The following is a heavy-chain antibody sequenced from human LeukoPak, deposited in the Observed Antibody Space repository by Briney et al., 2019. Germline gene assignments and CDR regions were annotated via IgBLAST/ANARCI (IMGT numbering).Heavy chain of an antibody. CDR2: INGSGGRI. V-gene: IGHV3-23*01. CDR3: ARRAGAYSHPYDY. Sequence: PGGSLRLSCAASGFTFSSYAMSWVRQAPGEGLEWVSAINGSGGRIYYADSVKGRFTISRDNSKSTLYLQMNSLRAEDTAVYYCARRAGAYSHPYDYWGQGTLVTVSS. J-gene: IGHJ4*02. D-gene: IGHD4/OR15-4a*01. CDR1: GFTFSSYA.